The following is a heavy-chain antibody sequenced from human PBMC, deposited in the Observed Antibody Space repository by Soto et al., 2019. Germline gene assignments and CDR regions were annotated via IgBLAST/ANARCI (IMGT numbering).Heavy chain of an antibody. Sequence: PVGSLRLSCAASGFTFSNAWMSWVRQAPGKGLEWVGRIKSKTDGGTTDYAAPVKGRFTISRDDSKNTLYLQMNSLKTEDTAVYYCTTVQHDFWSGYYTDYWGQGTLVTVSS. CDR2: IKSKTDGGTT. V-gene: IGHV3-15*01. D-gene: IGHD3-3*01. CDR1: GFTFSNAW. J-gene: IGHJ4*02. CDR3: TTVQHDFWSGYYTDY.